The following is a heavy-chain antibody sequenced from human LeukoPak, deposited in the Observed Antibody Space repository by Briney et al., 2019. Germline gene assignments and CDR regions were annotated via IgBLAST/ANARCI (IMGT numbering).Heavy chain of an antibody. CDR2: IYYSGRST. Sequence: SETLSLTCTVSGGSISSYYWSWIRQPPGKGLEWIGYIYYSGRSTYYNPSLKSRVTISIDTSKNQFSLKLSSVTAADTAVYYCVRGGYYGSGNDFRFDPWGQGTLVTVSS. J-gene: IGHJ5*02. V-gene: IGHV4-59*01. D-gene: IGHD3-10*01. CDR3: VRGGYYGSGNDFRFDP. CDR1: GGSISSYY.